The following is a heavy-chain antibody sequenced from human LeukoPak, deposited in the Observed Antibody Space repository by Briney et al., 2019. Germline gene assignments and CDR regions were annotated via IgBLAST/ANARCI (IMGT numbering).Heavy chain of an antibody. V-gene: IGHV4-34*01. Sequence: SETLSLTCTVSGGSINTYYWSWIRQPPGKGLEWIGEINHSGSTNYNPSLKSRVTISVDTSKNQFSPKLSSVTAADTAVYYCARARGRGYCSSTSCYRAFDIWGQGTMVTVSS. CDR3: ARARGRGYCSSTSCYRAFDI. D-gene: IGHD2-2*01. CDR2: INHSGST. CDR1: GGSINTYY. J-gene: IGHJ3*02.